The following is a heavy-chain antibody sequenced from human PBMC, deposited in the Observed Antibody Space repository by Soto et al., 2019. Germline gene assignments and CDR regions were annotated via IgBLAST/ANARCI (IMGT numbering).Heavy chain of an antibody. CDR2: ISSSGSTT. Sequence: VGSLILGCAASGFTGGSNEMNWVRQAPGKGLEWVSYISSSGSTTYYADNVKDRFTISRDNAKNSLYLQMNSLRAEDTDVYYCARDCVLTVDGFYIWGQGTMV. D-gene: IGHD1-20*01. CDR3: ARDCVLTVDGFYI. CDR1: GFTGGSNE. V-gene: IGHV3-48*03. J-gene: IGHJ3*02.